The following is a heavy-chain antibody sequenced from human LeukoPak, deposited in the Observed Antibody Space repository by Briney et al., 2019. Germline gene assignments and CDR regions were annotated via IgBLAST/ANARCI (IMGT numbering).Heavy chain of an antibody. CDR3: TTGSGSYFDY. CDR2: ISGSGGST. Sequence: GGSLRLSCAASGFTFSSYAMSWVRQAPGKGLEWVSAISGSGGSTYYADSVKGRFTISRDNSKNTLYLQMNSLRAEDTAVYYCTTGSGSYFDYWGQGTLVTVSS. D-gene: IGHD1-26*01. V-gene: IGHV3-23*01. CDR1: GFTFSSYA. J-gene: IGHJ4*02.